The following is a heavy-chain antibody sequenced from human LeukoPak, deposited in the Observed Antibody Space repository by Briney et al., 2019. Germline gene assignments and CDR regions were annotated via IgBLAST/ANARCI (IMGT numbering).Heavy chain of an antibody. J-gene: IGHJ6*03. CDR1: GFTVSSNS. CDR2: IYSDNT. Sequence: GGSLRLSCTVSGFTVSSNSMSWVRQAPGKGLEWVSFIYSDNTHYSDSVKGRFTISRDNSKNTLYLQMNSLRAEDTAVYYCARGPHDYGDYGYYYYYMDVWGKGTTVTISS. D-gene: IGHD4-17*01. V-gene: IGHV3-53*01. CDR3: ARGPHDYGDYGYYYYYMDV.